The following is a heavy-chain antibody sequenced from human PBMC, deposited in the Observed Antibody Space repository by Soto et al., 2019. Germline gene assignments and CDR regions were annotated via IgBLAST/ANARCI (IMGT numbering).Heavy chain of an antibody. J-gene: IGHJ3*02. CDR3: ARGRYRVLWFGELSYDAFDI. CDR2: INHSGST. D-gene: IGHD3-10*01. CDR1: GGSFRGYY. V-gene: IGHV4-34*01. Sequence: ASETLSLTCAVYGGSFRGYYWSWIRQPPGKGLEWIGEINHSGSTNYNPSLKSRVTISVDTSKNQFSLKLSSVTAADTAVYYCARGRYRVLWFGELSYDAFDIWGQGTMVTVSS.